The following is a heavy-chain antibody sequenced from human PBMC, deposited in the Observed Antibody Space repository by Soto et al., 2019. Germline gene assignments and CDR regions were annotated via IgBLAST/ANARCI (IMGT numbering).Heavy chain of an antibody. CDR2: IKSKTDGGTT. CDR3: STNLLYYVSRRDIYYYYYGMDV. D-gene: IGHD3-10*01. V-gene: IGHV3-15*01. CDR1: GFTFSNAW. Sequence: GGSLRLSCAASGFTFSNAWMSWVRQAPGKGLERVGRIKSKTDGGTTDYAAPVKGRFTISRDDSKNTLYLQMNSLKTEDTAVYYCSTNLLYYVSRRDIYYYYYGMDVGGQGXTVTVS. J-gene: IGHJ6*02.